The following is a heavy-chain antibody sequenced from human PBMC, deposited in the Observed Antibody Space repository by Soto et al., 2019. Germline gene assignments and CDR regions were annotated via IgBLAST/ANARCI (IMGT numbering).Heavy chain of an antibody. CDR1: GFTFSNYA. J-gene: IGHJ4*02. Sequence: EVQLLESGGGLVQPGGSLRLSCAAPGFTFSNYAMNWVRQAPGKGLEWVSVISGSGGSTYYADSVKGRCTISRDNSKNTLYLQMNSLRGEDTAVYYWARRSSGWYFDYWGQGPLVTVSS. CDR2: ISGSGGST. D-gene: IGHD6-19*01. V-gene: IGHV3-23*01. CDR3: ARRSSGWYFDY.